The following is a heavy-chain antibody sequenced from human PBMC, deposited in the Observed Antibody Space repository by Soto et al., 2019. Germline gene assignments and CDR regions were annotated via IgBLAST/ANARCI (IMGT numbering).Heavy chain of an antibody. CDR1: GFTFINAW. CDR3: TTGSVEGV. Sequence: EVQLVESGGGLVKPGGSLTLSCAASGFTFINAWMNWVRQAPGKGLELVARIKTKAVGETTDYAAPVKGRFTISRDDSKYTLYRQMSSLKGDDTAVYYCTTGSVEGVWGQGTTVTVSS. V-gene: IGHV3-15*07. J-gene: IGHJ6*02. CDR2: IKTKAVGETT. D-gene: IGHD2-15*01.